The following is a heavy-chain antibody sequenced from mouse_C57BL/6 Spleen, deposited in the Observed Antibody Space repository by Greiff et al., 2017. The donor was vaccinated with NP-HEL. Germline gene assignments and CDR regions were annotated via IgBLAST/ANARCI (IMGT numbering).Heavy chain of an antibody. CDR3: ARSLYYDYEGWFAY. CDR1: GYTFTSYW. Sequence: QVQLKQPGAELVKPGASVKLSCKASGYTFTSYWMHWVKQRPGQGLEWIGMIHPNSGSTNYNEKFKSKATLTVDKSSSTAYMQLSSLTSEDSAVYYCARSLYYDYEGWFAYWGQGTLVTVSA. J-gene: IGHJ3*01. CDR2: IHPNSGST. V-gene: IGHV1-64*01. D-gene: IGHD2-4*01.